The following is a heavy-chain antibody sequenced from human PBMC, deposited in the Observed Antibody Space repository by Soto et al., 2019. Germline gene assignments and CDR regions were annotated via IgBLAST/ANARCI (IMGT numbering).Heavy chain of an antibody. D-gene: IGHD1-7*01. CDR2: ISAYNGNT. V-gene: IGHV1-18*01. CDR3: ARVGTTGFYYYGMDV. Sequence: ASVKVSCKASGYTFTSYGISWVRRAPGQGLEWMGWISAYNGNTNYAQKLQGRVTMTTDTSTSTAYMELRSLRSDDTAVYYCARVGTTGFYYYGMDVWGQGTTVTVSS. J-gene: IGHJ6*02. CDR1: GYTFTSYG.